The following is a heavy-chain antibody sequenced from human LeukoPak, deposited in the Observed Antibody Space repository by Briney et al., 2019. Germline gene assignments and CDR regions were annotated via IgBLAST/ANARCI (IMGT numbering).Heavy chain of an antibody. V-gene: IGHV5-51*01. Sequence: GASLQISCKGSGYSFTSYWIGWVRQLPGKGLEWMGIIYPGDSDTRYSPSFQGQVTISADKSISTAYLQWSSLKASDTAMYYCARHRRDGYNLNRYYFDYWGQGTLVTVSS. CDR2: IYPGDSDT. D-gene: IGHD5-24*01. CDR3: ARHRRDGYNLNRYYFDY. J-gene: IGHJ4*02. CDR1: GYSFTSYW.